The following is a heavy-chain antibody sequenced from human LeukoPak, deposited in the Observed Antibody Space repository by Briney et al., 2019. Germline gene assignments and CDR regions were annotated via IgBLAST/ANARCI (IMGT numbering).Heavy chain of an antibody. V-gene: IGHV6-1*01. CDR1: GDSVSSNSAA. Sequence: SQTLSLTFAISGDSVSSNSAAWNWLRQSPSRGLEWLARTYYRSKWYSDYAASVKSRITINPDTSKNQFSLQLNSVTPEDTAVYYCSRFRDSTPVATDAFDVWGQGTRVTVAS. J-gene: IGHJ3*01. CDR2: TYYRSKWYS. CDR3: SRFRDSTPVATDAFDV. D-gene: IGHD4-23*01.